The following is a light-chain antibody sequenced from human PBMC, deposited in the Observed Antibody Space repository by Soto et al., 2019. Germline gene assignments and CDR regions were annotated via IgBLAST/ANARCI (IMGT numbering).Light chain of an antibody. V-gene: IGKV3D-15*01. CDR1: QSVNSK. J-gene: IGKJ2*01. Sequence: EIVLTQSPATLSVSPGERATLSCRASQSVNSKLAWYQQKPGQAPGLLIYDASTRASGIPPRFSGSGSGTEFTLSISSLQSEDFAVFYCQQYNHSLTFGQGTKLEIK. CDR3: QQYNHSLT. CDR2: DAS.